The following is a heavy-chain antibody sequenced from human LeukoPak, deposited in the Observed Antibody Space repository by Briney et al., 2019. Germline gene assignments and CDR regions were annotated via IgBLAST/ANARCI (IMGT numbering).Heavy chain of an antibody. Sequence: ASVKVSCKASGYTFTSYDINWVRQATGQGLEGVGWMNPNSGNTGYAQKFQGRVTITRNTSISTAYMELSSLRSEDTAVYYCASHYYDSSGYQPWGQGTLVTVSS. J-gene: IGHJ5*02. CDR2: MNPNSGNT. D-gene: IGHD3-22*01. V-gene: IGHV1-8*03. CDR1: GYTFTSYD. CDR3: ASHYYDSSGYQP.